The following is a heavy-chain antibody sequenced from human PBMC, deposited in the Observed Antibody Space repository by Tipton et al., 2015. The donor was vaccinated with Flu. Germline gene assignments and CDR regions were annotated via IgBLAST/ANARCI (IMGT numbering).Heavy chain of an antibody. Sequence: TLSLTCAVSGGSISSGYTSRSWIRQPPGKGLEWIGNIYDSGVTYYNPSLKSRVTMSLDRSKNQFSLRLSSVTAADTAVYYCARGVNYAFDLWGQGTLVTVSS. CDR3: ARGVNYAFDL. V-gene: IGHV4-30-2*01. D-gene: IGHD4-11*01. J-gene: IGHJ4*02. CDR1: GGSISSGYTS. CDR2: IYDSGVT.